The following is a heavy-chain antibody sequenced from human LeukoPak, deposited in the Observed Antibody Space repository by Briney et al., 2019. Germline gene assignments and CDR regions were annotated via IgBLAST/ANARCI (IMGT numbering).Heavy chain of an antibody. Sequence: SETLSLTCAVYGGSFSGFFWSWIRQPPGKGLEWIGEINHSGGTNYNPSLKSRVTISVDTSKNQFSLKMNSVTAADTAVYYCARAPSGEVESAARGDYLDYWGQGTLVTVSS. CDR3: ARAPSGEVESAARGDYLDY. V-gene: IGHV4-34*01. CDR1: GGSFSGFF. J-gene: IGHJ4*02. CDR2: INHSGGT. D-gene: IGHD6-13*01.